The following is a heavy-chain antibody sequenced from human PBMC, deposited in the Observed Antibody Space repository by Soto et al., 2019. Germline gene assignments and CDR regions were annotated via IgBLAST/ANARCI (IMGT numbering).Heavy chain of an antibody. Sequence: QLQLQESGPGLVKPSETLSLTCTVSGGSISSSSYYWGWIRQPPGKGLEWIGSIYYSGSTYYNPSIKSRVTISVDTSKNQFSLKLSSVTAADTAVYYCARTTGGVGDYWGQGTLVTVSS. J-gene: IGHJ4*02. CDR2: IYYSGST. D-gene: IGHD3-16*01. CDR3: ARTTGGVGDY. CDR1: GGSISSSSYY. V-gene: IGHV4-39*01.